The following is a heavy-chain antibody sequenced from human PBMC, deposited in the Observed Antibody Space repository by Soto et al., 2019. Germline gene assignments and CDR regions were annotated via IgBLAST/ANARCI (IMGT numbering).Heavy chain of an antibody. CDR3: ARDGVSSTEYTWNYGTYFDY. CDR1: GGSFSGYY. D-gene: IGHD1-7*01. CDR2: INHSGST. J-gene: IGHJ4*02. Sequence: SETLSLTCAVYGGSFSGYYWTWIRQPPGTGLEWIGEINHSGSTNYNPSLKSRFTISRDSTKQTLYLQMTSLRPDDTAMYYCARDGVSSTEYTWNYGTYFDYWGQGALVTVSS. V-gene: IGHV4-34*01.